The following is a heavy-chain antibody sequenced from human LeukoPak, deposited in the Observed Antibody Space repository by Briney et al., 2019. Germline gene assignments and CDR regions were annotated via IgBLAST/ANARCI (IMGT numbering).Heavy chain of an antibody. J-gene: IGHJ5*02. CDR3: ARGTIAAARFDP. Sequence: SVKVSCKASGGTFSSYAISRVRQAPGQGLEWMGGIIPIFGTANYAQKFQGRVTITTDESTSTAYMELSSLRSEDTAVYYCARGTIAAARFDPWGQGTLVTVSS. CDR1: GGTFSSYA. V-gene: IGHV1-69*05. CDR2: IIPIFGTA. D-gene: IGHD6-13*01.